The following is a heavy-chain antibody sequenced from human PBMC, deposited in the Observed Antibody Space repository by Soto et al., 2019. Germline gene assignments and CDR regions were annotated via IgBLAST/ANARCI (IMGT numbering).Heavy chain of an antibody. CDR1: GFTFSNYG. CDR2: IWYDGSKK. J-gene: IGHJ6*03. Sequence: GGSLRLSCTASGFTFSNYGMHWVRQAPGKGLEWVAVIWYDGSKKYYADSVNDRFSISRDNSENTLYLQMNSLRAEDTAMYYCARVIRYCGSTTCQKDYYYYMDVWGKGTTVTVSS. CDR3: ARVIRYCGSTTCQKDYYYYMDV. V-gene: IGHV3-33*01. D-gene: IGHD2-2*01.